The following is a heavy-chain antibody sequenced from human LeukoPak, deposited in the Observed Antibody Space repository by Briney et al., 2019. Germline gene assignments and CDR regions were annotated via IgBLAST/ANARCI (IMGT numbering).Heavy chain of an antibody. J-gene: IGHJ2*01. Sequence: GGSLRLSCAASGFTFSSYAMSRVRQGPGKGLEWVSAISGSGGSTYYADSVKGRFTISRDDSNNTLYLQMNSLRAEDSAVYYCAKDYYDSSGYYSNWYFDLWGRGTLVTVSS. CDR3: AKDYYDSSGYYSNWYFDL. CDR2: ISGSGGST. CDR1: GFTFSSYA. D-gene: IGHD3-22*01. V-gene: IGHV3-23*01.